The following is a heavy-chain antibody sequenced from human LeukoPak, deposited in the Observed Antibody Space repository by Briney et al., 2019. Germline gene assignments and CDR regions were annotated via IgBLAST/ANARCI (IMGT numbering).Heavy chain of an antibody. V-gene: IGHV3-53*04. CDR1: GFTVSSNY. CDR3: ARVLDDYVWGSYRYLDY. CDR2: IYSGGST. J-gene: IGHJ4*02. Sequence: PGGSLRLSCAASGFTVSSNYMSWVRQAPGKGLEWVSVIYSGGSTYYADSVKGRFTISRHNSKNTLYLQMNSLRAEDTAVYYCARVLDDYVWGSYRYLDYWGQGTLVTVSS. D-gene: IGHD3-16*02.